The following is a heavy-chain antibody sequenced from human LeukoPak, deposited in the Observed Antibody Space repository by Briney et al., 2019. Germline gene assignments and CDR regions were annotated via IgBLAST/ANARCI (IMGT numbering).Heavy chain of an antibody. D-gene: IGHD1-1*01. CDR2: IGPDGSVT. V-gene: IGHV3-74*01. CDR1: GFTLSPFW. J-gene: IGHJ4*02. CDR3: ARDMWGTFDY. Sequence: GGSLRLSCAASGFTLSPFWMHWVRQFPGKGPVWVSRIGPDGSVTNYADSVKGRFTISRDNARNTLYLQISSLSVEDTAVYFCARDMWGTFDYWGQGALVTVSS.